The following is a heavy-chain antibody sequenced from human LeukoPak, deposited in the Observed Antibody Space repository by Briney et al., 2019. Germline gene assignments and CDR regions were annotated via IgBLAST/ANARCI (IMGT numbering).Heavy chain of an antibody. CDR2: ISYDGSNK. Sequence: GGSLRLSCAASGFTFSSYGMHCVRQAPGKGLEWVAVISYDGSNKYYADSVKGRFTISRDNSKNTLYLQMNSLRAEDTAVYYCAKDLLGSLDYWGQGTLVTVSS. CDR3: AKDLLGSLDY. D-gene: IGHD1-26*01. V-gene: IGHV3-30*18. J-gene: IGHJ4*02. CDR1: GFTFSSYG.